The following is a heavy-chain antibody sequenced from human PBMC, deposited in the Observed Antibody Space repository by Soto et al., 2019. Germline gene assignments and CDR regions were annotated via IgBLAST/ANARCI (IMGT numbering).Heavy chain of an antibody. CDR1: GGSISSSSYY. CDR3: ARQGYDFWSGYYVRGAFDI. D-gene: IGHD3-3*01. V-gene: IGHV4-39*01. CDR2: IYYSGST. J-gene: IGHJ3*02. Sequence: SETLSLTCTVSGGSISSSSYYWGWIRQPPGKGLEWIGSIYYSGSTYYNPSLKSRVTISVDTSKNQFSLKLSSVTAAGTAVYYCARQGYDFWSGYYVRGAFDIWGQGTMVTVSS.